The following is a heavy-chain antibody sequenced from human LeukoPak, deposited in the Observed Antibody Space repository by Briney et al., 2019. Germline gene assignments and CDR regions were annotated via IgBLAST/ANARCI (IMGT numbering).Heavy chain of an antibody. J-gene: IGHJ6*02. Sequence: GGSLRLSCAASGFTFSTYGIHWVRQAPGKGLEWVAVVSYDGSNKYYADTVKGRFTISRDNSKNTLYLQMNSLRAEDTAVYYCARGPRGMLWFGELSHGMDVWGQGTTVTVSS. CDR2: VSYDGSNK. V-gene: IGHV3-30*03. D-gene: IGHD3-10*01. CDR1: GFTFSTYG. CDR3: ARGPRGMLWFGELSHGMDV.